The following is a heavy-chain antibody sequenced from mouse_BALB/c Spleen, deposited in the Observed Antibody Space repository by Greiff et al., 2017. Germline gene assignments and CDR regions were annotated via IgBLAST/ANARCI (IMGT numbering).Heavy chain of an antibody. Sequence: EVMLVESGPSLVKPSQTLSLTCSVTGDSITSGYWNWIRKFPGNKLEYMGYISYSGSTYYNPSLKSRISITRDTSKNQYYLQLNSVTTEDTATYYCARYDYDGDYFAYWGQGTLVTVSA. CDR2: ISYSGST. CDR3: ARYDYDGDYFAY. CDR1: GDSITSGY. D-gene: IGHD2-4*01. J-gene: IGHJ3*01. V-gene: IGHV3-8*02.